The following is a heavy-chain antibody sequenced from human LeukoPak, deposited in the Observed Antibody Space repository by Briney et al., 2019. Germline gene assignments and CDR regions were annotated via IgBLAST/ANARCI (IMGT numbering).Heavy chain of an antibody. CDR3: ARDLLRGYYSSLFDY. CDR1: GFIFSSYA. Sequence: GGSLRLSCAASGFIFSSYAMRWVRQAPGKGLEWVSAISGRGGSTYYADSVKGRLTIPRDNSTNTLYPQMNSLRAADTPVYFCARDLLRGYYSSLFDYWGQRTLVTVSS. V-gene: IGHV3-23*01. D-gene: IGHD3-22*01. CDR2: ISGRGGST. J-gene: IGHJ4*02.